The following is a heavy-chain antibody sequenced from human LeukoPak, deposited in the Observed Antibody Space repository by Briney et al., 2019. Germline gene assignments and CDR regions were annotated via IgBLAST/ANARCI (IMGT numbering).Heavy chain of an antibody. Sequence: ASVTVSCTASGGTFSSYAISWVRQAPGQGLEWMGGIIPIFGTANYAQKFQGRVTITADESTSTAYMELSSPRSEDTAVYYCAREFGPYSSSLDYWGQGTLVTVSS. CDR2: IIPIFGTA. CDR1: GGTFSSYA. D-gene: IGHD6-13*01. CDR3: AREFGPYSSSLDY. V-gene: IGHV1-69*13. J-gene: IGHJ4*02.